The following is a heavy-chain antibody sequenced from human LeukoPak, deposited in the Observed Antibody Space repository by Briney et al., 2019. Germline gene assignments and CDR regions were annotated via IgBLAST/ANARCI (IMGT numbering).Heavy chain of an antibody. CDR3: ARVKVPAVSSWFDP. CDR2: FDPEDGET. D-gene: IGHD2-2*01. CDR1: GYTLTELS. V-gene: IGHV1-24*01. J-gene: IGHJ5*02. Sequence: ASVKVSCKVSGYTLTELSMHWVRQAPGKGVEWMGGFDPEDGETIYAQKFQGRVTMTRETSTSTVYMELSSLRSEDTAVYYCARVKVPAVSSWFDPWGQGTLLTVSS.